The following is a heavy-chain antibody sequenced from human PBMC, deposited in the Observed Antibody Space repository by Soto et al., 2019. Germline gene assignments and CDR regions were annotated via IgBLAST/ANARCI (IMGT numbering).Heavy chain of an antibody. CDR1: GFTFSSYV. V-gene: IGHV3-23*01. D-gene: IGHD4-17*01. Sequence: PGGSLRLSCAASGFTFSSYVMGGVFQAPGKGLEWVSAISGSGGSTYYADSVKGRFTISRDNSKNTLYLQMNSLRAEDTAVYYCAKDLGLEMTTVTTADYWGQGTLVTGSS. CDR2: ISGSGGST. J-gene: IGHJ4*02. CDR3: AKDLGLEMTTVTTADY.